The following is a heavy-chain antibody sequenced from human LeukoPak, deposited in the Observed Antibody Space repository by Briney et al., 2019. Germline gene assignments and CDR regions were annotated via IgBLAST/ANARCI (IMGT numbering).Heavy chain of an antibody. CDR1: GFTFSSYG. J-gene: IGHJ4*02. V-gene: IGHV3-23*01. Sequence: GGSLRLSCAASGFTFSSYGMSWVRQAPGKGLEWVSVISGSGGSIYYADSVKGRFTISRDNSKNTLYLQMNSLKTEDTAVYYCTRHDYYGSSGYPARIDYWGQGTLVTVSS. CDR3: TRHDYYGSSGYPARIDY. CDR2: ISGSGGSI. D-gene: IGHD3-22*01.